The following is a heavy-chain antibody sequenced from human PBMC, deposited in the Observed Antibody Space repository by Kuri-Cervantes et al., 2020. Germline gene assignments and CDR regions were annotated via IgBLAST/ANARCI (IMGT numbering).Heavy chain of an antibody. V-gene: IGHV3-43*01. D-gene: IGHD3-10*01. Sequence: GGSLRLSCAASGFTFDDYTMHWVRQAPGKGLEWVSLISWDGGSTYYADSVKGRFTISRDNSKNSLYLQMNSLRTEDTALYYSANLYYGSGSPDDAFDIWGQGTMVTVSS. CDR2: ISWDGGST. CDR1: GFTFDDYT. J-gene: IGHJ3*02. CDR3: ANLYYGSGSPDDAFDI.